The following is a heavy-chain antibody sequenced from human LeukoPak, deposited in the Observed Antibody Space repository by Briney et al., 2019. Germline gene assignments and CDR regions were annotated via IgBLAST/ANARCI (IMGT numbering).Heavy chain of an antibody. Sequence: GASVKVSCKASGYTFTSYDINWVRQATGQGLEWMGWMNPNSGNTGYAQKFQGRVTMTRNTSISTAYMELSSLRSEDTAVDYCARGRQYVLRFLEWSMAGAFDIWGQGTMVTVSS. D-gene: IGHD3-3*01. J-gene: IGHJ3*02. V-gene: IGHV1-8*01. CDR2: MNPNSGNT. CDR3: ARGRQYVLRFLEWSMAGAFDI. CDR1: GYTFTSYD.